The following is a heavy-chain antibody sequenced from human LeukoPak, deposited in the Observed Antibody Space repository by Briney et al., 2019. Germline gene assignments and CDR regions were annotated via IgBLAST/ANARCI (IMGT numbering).Heavy chain of an antibody. Sequence: PGGSLRLSCAASGFIVSNTYMTWVRQAPGKGLEWVSVIHNDGSTYYADSVKGRFTISRDNSKNTLYLQMNSLRAEDTAVYYCAKTLYYYDSSGYYYFDYWGQGTLVTVSS. V-gene: IGHV3-53*01. CDR3: AKTLYYYDSSGYYYFDY. CDR1: GFIVSNTY. D-gene: IGHD3-22*01. J-gene: IGHJ4*02. CDR2: IHNDGST.